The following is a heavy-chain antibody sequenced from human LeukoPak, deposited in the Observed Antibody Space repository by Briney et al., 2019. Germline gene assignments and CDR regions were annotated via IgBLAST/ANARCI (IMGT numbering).Heavy chain of an antibody. CDR1: GGSFSGYY. CDR2: INHSGST. V-gene: IGHV4-34*01. CDR3: AGPRGCGGDCSSFGY. D-gene: IGHD2-21*02. J-gene: IGHJ4*02. Sequence: SETLSLTCAVYGGSFSGYYWSWIRQPPGKGLEWIGEINHSGSTNYNPSLKSRVTISVDTSKNQFSLKLSSVTAADTAVYYCAGPRGCGGDCSSFGYWGQGTLVTVSS.